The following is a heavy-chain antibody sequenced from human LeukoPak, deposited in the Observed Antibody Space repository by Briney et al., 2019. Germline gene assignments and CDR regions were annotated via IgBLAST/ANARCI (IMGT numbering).Heavy chain of an antibody. CDR3: ARGQYSYGLNYFDY. Sequence: ASVKVSCKAPGYTFTSYDINWVRQATGQGLEWMGWMNPNSGNTGYAQKFQGRVTMTRNTSISTAYMELSSLRSEDTAVYYCARGQYSYGLNYFDYWGQGTLVTVSS. CDR1: GYTFTSYD. D-gene: IGHD5-18*01. CDR2: MNPNSGNT. J-gene: IGHJ4*02. V-gene: IGHV1-8*01.